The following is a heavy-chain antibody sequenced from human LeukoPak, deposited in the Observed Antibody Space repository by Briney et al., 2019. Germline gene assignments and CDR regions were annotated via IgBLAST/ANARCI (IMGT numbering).Heavy chain of an antibody. CDR2: ISAYNGNT. J-gene: IGHJ3*02. CDR1: GYTFTSYG. CDR3: ARYYDILTGYGEDAFDI. V-gene: IGHV1-18*01. D-gene: IGHD3-9*01. Sequence: ASVKVSCKASGYTFTSYGISWVRQAPGQGLEWMGWISAYNGNTNYAQKLQGRVTMTTDTSTSTAYMELGSLRSDDTAVYYCARYYDILTGYGEDAFDIWGQGTMVTVSS.